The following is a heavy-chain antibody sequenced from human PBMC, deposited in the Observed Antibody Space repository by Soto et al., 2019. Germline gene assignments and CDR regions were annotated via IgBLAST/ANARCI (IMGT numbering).Heavy chain of an antibody. D-gene: IGHD3-22*01. V-gene: IGHV4-30-4*01. J-gene: IGHJ6*02. Sequence: PSETLSLTCTVSGVSISSGDYYWSWIRQTPGKGLEWIGHIYYSENTYYNPSLKSRVTISVDTSKNQFSLKLSSVTAADTAVYYCARHMNYYDSSCYYPGDYYYYGRDVWGQGTTVTGSS. CDR2: IYYSENT. CDR1: GVSISSGDYY. CDR3: ARHMNYYDSSCYYPGDYYYYGRDV.